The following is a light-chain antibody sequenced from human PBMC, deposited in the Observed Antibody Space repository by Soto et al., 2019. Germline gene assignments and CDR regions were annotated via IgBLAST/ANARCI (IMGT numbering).Light chain of an antibody. J-gene: IGKJ1*01. V-gene: IGKV1-17*01. CDR1: QGLRNE. CDR2: AAS. Sequence: DIQMTQSPSSLSASVGDRVTITCRASQGLRNELGWYQQKPGKAPKRLIYAASSLQRGVPSRFSGSGSETEFTLTISSLQPGDFATYFCLQHSRSPPTFVQGTRLEV. CDR3: LQHSRSPPT.